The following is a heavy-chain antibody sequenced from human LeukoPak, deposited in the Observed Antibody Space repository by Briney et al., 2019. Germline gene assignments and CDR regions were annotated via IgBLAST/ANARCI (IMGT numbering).Heavy chain of an antibody. CDR2: IIPILGIA. CDR3: ARNYYGSGSYYTYNAFDI. V-gene: IGHV1-69*04. CDR1: GGTFSSYA. Sequence: ASVKVSCKASGGTFSSYAISWVRQAPGQGLEWMGRIIPILGIANYAQKFQGRVTITADNSTSTAYMELSSLRSEDTAVYYCARNYYGSGSYYTYNAFDIWGQGTMVTVSS. J-gene: IGHJ3*02. D-gene: IGHD3-10*01.